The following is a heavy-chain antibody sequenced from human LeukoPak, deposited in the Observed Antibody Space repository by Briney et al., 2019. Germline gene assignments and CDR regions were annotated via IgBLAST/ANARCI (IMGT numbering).Heavy chain of an antibody. V-gene: IGHV3-7*01. CDR2: IKQDGSEM. Sequence: SGGSLRLSCAASGFTFSSYGMHWVRQAPGKGLEWVANIKQDGSEMFYVDSVKGRFTISRDNAKNSLYLQMNSLRAGDTAVYYCARIRFGESYAPKSYYYYYMDVWGIGTTVTISS. D-gene: IGHD3-10*01. CDR1: GFTFSSYG. CDR3: ARIRFGESYAPKSYYYYYMDV. J-gene: IGHJ6*03.